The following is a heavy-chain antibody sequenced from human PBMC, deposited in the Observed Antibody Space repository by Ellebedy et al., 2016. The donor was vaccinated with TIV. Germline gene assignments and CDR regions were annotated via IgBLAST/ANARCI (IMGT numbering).Heavy chain of an antibody. J-gene: IGHJ5*02. CDR1: GFTFSSYG. Sequence: GESLKISCAASGFTFSSYGMHWVRQAPGKGLEWVAVIWYDGSNKYYADSVKGRFTISRDNSKNTLYLQMNSLRAEDTAVYYCARVIDRIKELWFDPWGQGTLVTVSS. V-gene: IGHV3-33*08. CDR3: ARVIDRIKELWFDP. CDR2: IWYDGSNK. D-gene: IGHD1-7*01.